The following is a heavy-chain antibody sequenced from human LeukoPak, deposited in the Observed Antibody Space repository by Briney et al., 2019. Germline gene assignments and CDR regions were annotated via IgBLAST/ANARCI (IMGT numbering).Heavy chain of an antibody. D-gene: IGHD3-9*01. CDR1: GFTFSSYG. CDR2: IRSKAYGGTT. V-gene: IGHV3-49*04. J-gene: IGHJ4*02. CDR3: TRGTHYDILTGSDY. Sequence: GGSLRLSCAASGFTFSSYGMHWVCQAPGKGLEWVGFIRSKAYGGTTEYAASVKGRFTISRDDSKSIAYLQMNSLKTEDTAVYYCTRGTHYDILTGSDYWGQGTPVTVSS.